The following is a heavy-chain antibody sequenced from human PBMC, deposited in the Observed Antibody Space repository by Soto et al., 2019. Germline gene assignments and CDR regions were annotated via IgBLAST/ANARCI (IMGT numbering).Heavy chain of an antibody. V-gene: IGHV4-31*03. CDR3: ARLSGSWKIWFDP. CDR1: GGSISSDDFY. J-gene: IGHJ5*02. D-gene: IGHD1-26*01. Sequence: QVQLQESGPGLVKPSETLSLTCTVSGGSISSDDFYWSWIRQHPGKGLEWIGYIYYSGTTYYNPSLKSRVTILVDTPKNQFSLKVSPVTPADTAVYYCARLSGSWKIWFDPWGQGTLVTVSS. CDR2: IYYSGTT.